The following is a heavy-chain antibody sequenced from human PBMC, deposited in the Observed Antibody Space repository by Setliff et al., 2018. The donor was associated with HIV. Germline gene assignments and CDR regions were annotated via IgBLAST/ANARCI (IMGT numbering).Heavy chain of an antibody. Sequence: PSETLSLTCTVSGGSISSTSHYWTWIRQPAEKGLEWLGRIFTSGSASYNPSLESRVTFSVDTSKDQFALKLTSVTAADTAVYYCARAFYGISAGYYYHGMDVWGQGTTVTVSS. CDR2: IFTSGSA. CDR1: GGSISSTSHY. CDR3: ARAFYGISAGYYYHGMDV. V-gene: IGHV4-61*02. D-gene: IGHD3-9*01. J-gene: IGHJ6*02.